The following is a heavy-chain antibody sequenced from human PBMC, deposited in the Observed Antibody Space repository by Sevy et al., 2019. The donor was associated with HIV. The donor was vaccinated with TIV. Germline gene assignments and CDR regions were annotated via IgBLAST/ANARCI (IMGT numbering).Heavy chain of an antibody. D-gene: IGHD3-22*01. J-gene: IGHJ4*02. CDR1: GGTFISYT. V-gene: IGHV1-69*13. CDR3: ASPGGLYDSSGYYRPYFDY. Sequence: ASVKVSCKASGGTFISYTISWVRQAPGQGLEWMGGIIPIFGTATYAQKFQGRVTITADESTSTAYMELSSLRTEDTAVYYCASPGGLYDSSGYYRPYFDYWGQGTLVTVSS. CDR2: IIPIFGTA.